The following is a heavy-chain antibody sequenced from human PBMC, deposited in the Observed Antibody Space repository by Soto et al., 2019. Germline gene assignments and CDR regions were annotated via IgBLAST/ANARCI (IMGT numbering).Heavy chain of an antibody. CDR1: GYTFTGYY. D-gene: IGHD5-18*01. Sequence: ASVKVSCKASGYTFTGYYMHWVRQAPGQGLEWMGWINPNSGGTNYAQKFQGRVTMTRDTSISTAYMELSRLRSDDTAVYYCARDVDTAMVTSYWGQGTLVTVSS. CDR3: ARDVDTAMVTSY. V-gene: IGHV1-2*02. J-gene: IGHJ4*02. CDR2: INPNSGGT.